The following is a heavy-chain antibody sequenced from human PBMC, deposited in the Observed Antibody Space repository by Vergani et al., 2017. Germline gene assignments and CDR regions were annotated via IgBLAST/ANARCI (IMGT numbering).Heavy chain of an antibody. CDR1: GFTFSSYG. CDR2: ISYDGSNK. V-gene: IGHV3-30*18. J-gene: IGHJ6*03. D-gene: IGHD2-15*01. Sequence: QVQLVESGGGVVQPGRSLRLSCAASGFTFSSYGMHWVRQAPGKGLEWVAVISYDGSNKYYADSVKGRFTISRDNSKNTLYLQMNSLRAADTAVYYCAKDGYCSGGSCYSRYYYYYMDVWGKGP. CDR3: AKDGYCSGGSCYSRYYYYYMDV.